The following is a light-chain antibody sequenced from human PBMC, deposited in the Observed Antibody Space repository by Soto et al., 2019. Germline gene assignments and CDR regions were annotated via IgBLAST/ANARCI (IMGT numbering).Light chain of an antibody. CDR1: QSVSSSY. V-gene: IGKV3-20*01. CDR2: GTS. CDR3: QLVGT. J-gene: IGKJ3*01. Sequence: EIVLTQSPGTLSLSPGERATLSCRASQSVSSSYVAWYQQKPGQAPSLLIYGTSSRATGIPDRCSGSGSGTDFTLSISSLEPEDFAVYYCQLVGTFGPGTKVDVK.